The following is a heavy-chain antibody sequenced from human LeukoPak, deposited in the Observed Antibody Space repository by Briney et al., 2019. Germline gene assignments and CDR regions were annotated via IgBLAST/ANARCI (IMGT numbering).Heavy chain of an antibody. J-gene: IGHJ4*02. CDR1: GFTFSSYG. V-gene: IGHV3-33*01. D-gene: IGHD3-10*01. CDR2: IWYGGSNK. Sequence: GGSLRLSCAASGFTFSSYGMHWVRQAPGKGLEWVAVIWYGGSNKYYADSVKGRFTISRDNSKNTLYLQMNSLRAEDTAVYYCARDRAHYYGSGSAQFDYWGQGTLVTVSS. CDR3: ARDRAHYYGSGSAQFDY.